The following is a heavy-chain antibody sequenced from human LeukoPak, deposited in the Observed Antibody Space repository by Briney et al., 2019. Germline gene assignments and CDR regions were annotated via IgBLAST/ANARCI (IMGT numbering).Heavy chain of an antibody. V-gene: IGHV3-23*01. J-gene: IGHJ4*02. CDR1: GFTFSNYA. CDR2: ISGSGGNT. D-gene: IGHD2-21*02. CDR3: AKPYGTDCGGDCYFDY. Sequence: GGSLRLSCAAFGFTFSNYAISWVRQTPGKGLEWVPAISGSGGNTYYADSVKGRFTISRDNSKNTPHLQMSRLRAEDTALYYCAKPYGTDCGGDCYFDYWGQGTLVSVSS.